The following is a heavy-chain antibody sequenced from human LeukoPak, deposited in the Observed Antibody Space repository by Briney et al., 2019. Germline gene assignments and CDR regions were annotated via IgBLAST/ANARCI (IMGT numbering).Heavy chain of an antibody. CDR3: AAQDYYDSSGYAAFGY. V-gene: IGHV1-58*02. D-gene: IGHD3-22*01. CDR1: GFTFTSSA. J-gene: IGHJ4*02. Sequence: SVKVSCKASGFTFTSSAMQWVRQARGQRLEWIGWIAVGSGNSNYAQKFQERVTITRDMSTSTAYMELSSLRSEDTAVYYCAAQDYYDSSGYAAFGYWGQGTLVTVSS. CDR2: IAVGSGNS.